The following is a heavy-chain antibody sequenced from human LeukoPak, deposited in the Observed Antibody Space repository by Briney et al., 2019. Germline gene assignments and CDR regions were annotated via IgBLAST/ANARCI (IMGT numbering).Heavy chain of an antibody. J-gene: IGHJ5*02. CDR2: IYYTGST. Sequence: SETLSLTRTVSGDSISRYFWSWIRQPPGRGLEWIAYIYYTGSTTYNPSLMGRVTMSIDTSKNQFSLHLSSVTAEDTAVYYCAKVRGSDCGHYCLDPWGQGTLVTVSS. CDR1: GDSISRYF. D-gene: IGHD4-17*01. CDR3: AKVRGSDCGHYCLDP. V-gene: IGHV4-59*01.